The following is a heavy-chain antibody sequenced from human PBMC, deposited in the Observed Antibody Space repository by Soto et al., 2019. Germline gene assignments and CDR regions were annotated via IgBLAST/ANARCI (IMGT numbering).Heavy chain of an antibody. CDR1: GYTFSSYG. D-gene: IGHD6-13*01. CDR2: ISAYNGNT. CDR3: AGGHSRSLWGYYDASEDG. Sequence: QVQLVQSGAEVRKPGASVKVSCKASGYTFSSYGINWVRQAPGQGLEWMGWISAYNGNTKYAQKVQGRVTMTTDTTTRTAYREPRCPRSAHTAVYFCAGGHSRSLWGYYDASEDGWGEGTTVNVSS. V-gene: IGHV1-18*01. J-gene: IGHJ6*04.